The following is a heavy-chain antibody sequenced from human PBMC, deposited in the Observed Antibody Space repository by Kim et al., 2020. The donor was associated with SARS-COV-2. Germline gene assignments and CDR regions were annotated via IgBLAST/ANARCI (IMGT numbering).Heavy chain of an antibody. D-gene: IGHD6-13*01. CDR2: IWYDGSNE. V-gene: IGHV3-33*03. J-gene: IGHJ6*02. CDR3: AKGVAAAGYYGMDV. CDR1: GFTFSTHG. Sequence: GGSLRLSCVASGFTFSTHGMYWVRQGPGKGLGWVAYIWYDGSNEDYGDSVKGRFTISRDNSKRTLYLEMNSLRVDDTAVYYCAKGVAAAGYYGMDVWGQGTPVIVSS.